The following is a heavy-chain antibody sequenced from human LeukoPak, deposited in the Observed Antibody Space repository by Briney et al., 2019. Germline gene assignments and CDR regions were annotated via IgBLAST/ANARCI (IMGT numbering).Heavy chain of an antibody. Sequence: GGSLRLSCAASGFTFSSYAMSWVRQAPGKGLQWVSAISGSGGSTYYADSVKARFTISRDNSKNTLYLQMNSLRAEDTAVYYCAKVGSIAADFDYWGQGTLVTVSS. J-gene: IGHJ4*02. V-gene: IGHV3-23*01. CDR1: GFTFSSYA. CDR3: AKVGSIAADFDY. D-gene: IGHD6-6*01. CDR2: ISGSGGST.